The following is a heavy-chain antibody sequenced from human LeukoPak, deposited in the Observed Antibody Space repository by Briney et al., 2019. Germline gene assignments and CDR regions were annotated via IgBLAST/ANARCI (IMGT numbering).Heavy chain of an antibody. Sequence: GGSLRLSCAASGFTFSSYAMSWVRQAPGKGLEWVSVIGGSGGSTYYADPVKGRFTISRDNSKNTLYLQMSSLRAEDTAVYYCAKKKRELRGFDYWGQGTLVTVSS. CDR2: IGGSGGST. J-gene: IGHJ4*02. CDR3: AKKKRELRGFDY. D-gene: IGHD1-7*01. V-gene: IGHV3-23*01. CDR1: GFTFSSYA.